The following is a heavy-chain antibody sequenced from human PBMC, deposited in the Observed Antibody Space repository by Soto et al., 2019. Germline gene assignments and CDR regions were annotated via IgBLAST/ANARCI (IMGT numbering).Heavy chain of an antibody. D-gene: IGHD3-10*01. CDR2: IYPGGGT. CDR1: VHSINSDYY. J-gene: IGHJ4*02. V-gene: IGHV4-38-2*02. CDR3: ARKGYYPSGRINLFDS. Sequence: PSETLSLTGTVAVHSINSDYYWGWIRQPPGKGLEWIGSIYPGGGTYYNPSLKSRVTISIDTSKNQFSLRLTSVTAADTAMYYCARKGYYPSGRINLFDSWGQGTLVTVSS.